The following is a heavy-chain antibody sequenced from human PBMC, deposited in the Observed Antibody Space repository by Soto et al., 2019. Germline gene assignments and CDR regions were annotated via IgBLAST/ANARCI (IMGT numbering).Heavy chain of an antibody. V-gene: IGHV3-30*18. J-gene: IGHJ2*01. CDR2: ISYDGSNN. D-gene: IGHD3-3*01. CDR3: AKAIYDFCSGYYYWYFDL. CDR1: GFTFSSYG. Sequence: QVQLVESGGGVVQPGRSLRLSCAASGFTFSSYGMHWVRQAPGKGLEWVAVISYDGSNNYYADSVKGRFTISRDNPKNTLYRQINSLRAEDSAVYYCAKAIYDFCSGYYYWYFDLWGRGTLVTVSS.